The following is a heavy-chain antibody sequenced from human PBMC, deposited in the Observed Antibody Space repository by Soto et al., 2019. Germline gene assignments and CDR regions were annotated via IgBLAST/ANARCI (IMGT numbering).Heavy chain of an antibody. J-gene: IGHJ5*01. CDR2: VHISGHS. D-gene: IGHD1-1*01. CDR3: ARVRQGCSANNCYFDP. Sequence: LCLTCTLSGGSVRAPDWWNWVRQSPDKGLEWIAEVHISGHSNYNPSLRSRVSVSIDSSKNQFYLNLNSVTAADTAIYYCARVRQGCSANNCYFDPWGQGTQVTVSS. V-gene: IGHV4-4*02. CDR1: GGSVRAPDW.